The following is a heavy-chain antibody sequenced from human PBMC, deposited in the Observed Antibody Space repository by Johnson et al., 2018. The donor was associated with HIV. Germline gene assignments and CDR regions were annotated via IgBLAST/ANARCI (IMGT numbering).Heavy chain of an antibody. CDR2: ISWNSGSI. D-gene: IGHD1-7*01. CDR1: RFTFDDYA. J-gene: IGHJ3*02. Sequence: VQLVESGGVVVQPGGSLRLSCETSRFTFDDYAMHWVRQAPGKGLEWVSLISWNSGSIGYADSVKGRFAISRDNAKNSLYLQMNSLRVEDTAVYYCARGTRLGAPSNLDAFDIWGQGTKVTVSS. V-gene: IGHV3-9*01. CDR3: ARGTRLGAPSNLDAFDI.